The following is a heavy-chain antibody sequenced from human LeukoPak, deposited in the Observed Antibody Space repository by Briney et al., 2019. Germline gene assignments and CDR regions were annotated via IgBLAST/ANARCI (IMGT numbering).Heavy chain of an antibody. Sequence: GGALRLSCAPCGFTLCSYWKRGVREAPGKRVGWVANIKQDVSGDYYVDSVKGSFSILRDNAMNSLYLHVGSLRVEGRAVYDCAWGGGGFDYWGQGALVSGSS. CDR1: GFTLCSYW. CDR2: IKQDVSGD. D-gene: IGHD3-16*01. V-gene: IGHV3-7*04. J-gene: IGHJ4*02. CDR3: AWGGGGFDY.